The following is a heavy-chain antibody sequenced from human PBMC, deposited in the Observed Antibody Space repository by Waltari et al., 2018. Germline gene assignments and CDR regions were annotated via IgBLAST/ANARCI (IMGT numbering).Heavy chain of an antibody. V-gene: IGHV1-8*01. CDR3: ARGPPDSSSPLDAFDI. J-gene: IGHJ3*02. Sequence: QVQLVQSGAEVKKPGASVKVSCKASGYTFTSYDINWVRQATGHGLEWMGWMNPNSGNTGYAQKFQGRVTMTRNTSISTAYMELSSLRSEDTAVYYCARGPPDSSSPLDAFDIWGQGTMVTVSS. CDR2: MNPNSGNT. D-gene: IGHD6-13*01. CDR1: GYTFTSYD.